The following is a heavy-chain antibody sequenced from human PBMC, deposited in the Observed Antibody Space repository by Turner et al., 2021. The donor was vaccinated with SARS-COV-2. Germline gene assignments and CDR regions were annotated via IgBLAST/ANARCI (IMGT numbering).Heavy chain of an antibody. J-gene: IGHJ4*02. Sequence: EVQLVESGGVLIQPGGSLRLSCAASGFTVSSNYMRWVRQAPVKRLEWISVIYSSCSTFYADSVKGRFAIARDNSKNTLYLQMNSLRAEDTSVYYFARDLCCLRFDYWGQGTLVTVSS. V-gene: IGHV3-53*01. CDR2: IYSSCST. CDR1: GFTVSSNY. CDR3: ARDLCCLRFDY.